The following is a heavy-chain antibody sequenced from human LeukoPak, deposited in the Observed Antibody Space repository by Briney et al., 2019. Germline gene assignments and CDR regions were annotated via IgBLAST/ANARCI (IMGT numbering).Heavy chain of an antibody. CDR2: INPSGGST. D-gene: IGHD2-15*01. J-gene: IGHJ6*02. Sequence: GASVKVSCKASGYTFTSYYMHWVRQAPGQGLEWMGIINPSGGSTSYAQKFQGRVTMTRDTSTSTAYMELRSLRSDDTAVYYCAVVDWDYYGMDVWGQGTTVTVSS. CDR3: AVVDWDYYGMDV. CDR1: GYTFTSYY. V-gene: IGHV1-46*01.